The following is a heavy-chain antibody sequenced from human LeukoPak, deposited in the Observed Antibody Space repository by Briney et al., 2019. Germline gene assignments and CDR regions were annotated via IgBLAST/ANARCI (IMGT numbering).Heavy chain of an antibody. V-gene: IGHV4-59*01. D-gene: IGHD3-10*01. Sequence: SETRSLTCNAAAGSINNYYWGWIRQSPGKGLEGIVYIYYSGSTNYNPSLNTCVTISVDTSKNQFSLQLSSVTAADTAVYYCARDRWLLRFDAFDIWGQGTMVTVSS. CDR1: AGSINNYY. J-gene: IGHJ3*02. CDR3: ARDRWLLRFDAFDI. CDR2: IYYSGST.